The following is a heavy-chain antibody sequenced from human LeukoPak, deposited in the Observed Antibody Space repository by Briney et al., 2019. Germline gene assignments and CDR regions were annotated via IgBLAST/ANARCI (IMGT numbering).Heavy chain of an antibody. D-gene: IGHD2-15*01. Sequence: HPGGSLRLSCAASGFTFSSYEMNWVRQAPGKGLEWVSYISSSGSTIYYADSVKGRFTISRDNAKNSLDLRMNSLRAEDTAVYYCARDPIYCSGGSCYSGSFDYWGQGTLVTVSS. CDR1: GFTFSSYE. V-gene: IGHV3-48*03. CDR3: ARDPIYCSGGSCYSGSFDY. CDR2: ISSSGSTI. J-gene: IGHJ4*02.